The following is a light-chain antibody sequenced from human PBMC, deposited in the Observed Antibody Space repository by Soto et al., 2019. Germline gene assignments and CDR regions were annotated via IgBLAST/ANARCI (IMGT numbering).Light chain of an antibody. CDR1: SSDIGGYNY. CDR2: DVS. Sequence: QSVLTQPASVSGSPGQSITISCTGTSSDIGGYNYVSWYQQHPDKAPKLMIFDVSSRPSGVSNRFSGSKSGNTASLTISGLRAEDEADYHCSSYTSSSTLYVFGTGTKLTV. CDR3: SSYTSSSTLYV. V-gene: IGLV2-14*01. J-gene: IGLJ1*01.